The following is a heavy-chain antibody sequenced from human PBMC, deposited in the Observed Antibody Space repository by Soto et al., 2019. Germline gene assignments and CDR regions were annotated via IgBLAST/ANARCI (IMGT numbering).Heavy chain of an antibody. Sequence: GESLKISCRTSGYKFTSYWIAWVRQMPGKGLEWMGIIFPSDSDTRYSPSFQGQVTISADRPTSTVFLQWASLKASDTAVYFCARKDKSGYFNWFDPWGQGTLVTVPS. D-gene: IGHD3-22*01. CDR2: IFPSDSDT. V-gene: IGHV5-51*04. J-gene: IGHJ5*02. CDR3: ARKDKSGYFNWFDP. CDR1: GYKFTSYW.